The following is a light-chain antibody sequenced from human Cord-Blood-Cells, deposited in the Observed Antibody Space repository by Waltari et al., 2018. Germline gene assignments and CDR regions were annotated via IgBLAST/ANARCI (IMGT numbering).Light chain of an antibody. V-gene: IGLV2-8*01. CDR3: SSYAGSNNLV. Sequence: QSAPTQPPSASGSPGQSVTISCTGTSSDVGGYHYVSWYQQHPGKAPKLMIYEVSKRPSGVPDRFSGSKSGNTASLTVSGLQAEDEADYYCSSYAGSNNLVFGGGTKLTVL. J-gene: IGLJ3*02. CDR2: EVS. CDR1: SSDVGGYHY.